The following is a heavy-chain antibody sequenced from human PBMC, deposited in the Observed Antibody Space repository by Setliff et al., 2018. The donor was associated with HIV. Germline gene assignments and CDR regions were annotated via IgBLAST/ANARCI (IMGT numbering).Heavy chain of an antibody. J-gene: IGHJ5*02. Sequence: ASVKVSCKASGYTFTDYYIQWVRQAPGQGLEWMGWINANSGDTNYAEKFQGRVTMTRKTSINTAYMELTRLKSHDTAMYYCARGGGYCTNSLCYNRWFDPWGQGTPVTVSS. CDR2: INANSGDT. CDR3: ARGGGYCTNSLCYNRWFDP. V-gene: IGHV1-2*02. CDR1: GYTFTDYY. D-gene: IGHD2-8*01.